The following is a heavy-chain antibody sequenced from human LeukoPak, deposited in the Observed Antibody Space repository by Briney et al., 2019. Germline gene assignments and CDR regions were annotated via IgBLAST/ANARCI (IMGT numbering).Heavy chain of an antibody. CDR3: ARSKGHTYSSSWYWFDP. Sequence: KSSETLSLTCTVSGGSISSYYWSWIRQPPGKGLEWIGYIYYSGGTNYNPSLKSRVTISVDTSKNQFSLKLSSVTAADTAVYYCARSKGHTYSSSWYWFDPWGQGTLVTVSS. CDR2: IYYSGGT. V-gene: IGHV4-59*01. CDR1: GGSISSYY. D-gene: IGHD6-13*01. J-gene: IGHJ5*02.